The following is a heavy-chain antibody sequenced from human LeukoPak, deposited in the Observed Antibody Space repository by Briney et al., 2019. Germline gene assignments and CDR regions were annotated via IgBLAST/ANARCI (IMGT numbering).Heavy chain of an antibody. Sequence: ASVKVSCKASGYTFTGYYMHWVRQAPGQGLEWMGWINPNSGGTNYAQKSQGRVTMTRDTSISTAYMELSRLRSDDTAVYYCARDRQLGYCSSTSCYGYYYYYGMDVWGQGTTVTVSS. CDR3: ARDRQLGYCSSTSCYGYYYYYGMDV. D-gene: IGHD2-2*01. J-gene: IGHJ6*02. CDR1: GYTFTGYY. CDR2: INPNSGGT. V-gene: IGHV1-2*02.